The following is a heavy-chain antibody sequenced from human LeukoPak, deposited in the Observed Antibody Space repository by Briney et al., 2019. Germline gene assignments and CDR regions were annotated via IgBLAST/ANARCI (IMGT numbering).Heavy chain of an antibody. CDR2: INHSGNT. CDR3: ARDRITMVRGSSRWFDP. Sequence: SETLSPTGAVYGGSFGGYYWGWIRQPPGKGLEWIGEINHSGNTNYNPSLKSRVTISVDTSKNQFSLKLSSVTAADTAVYYCARDRITMVRGSSRWFDPWGQGTLVTVSS. D-gene: IGHD3-10*01. CDR1: GGSFGGYY. V-gene: IGHV4-34*01. J-gene: IGHJ5*02.